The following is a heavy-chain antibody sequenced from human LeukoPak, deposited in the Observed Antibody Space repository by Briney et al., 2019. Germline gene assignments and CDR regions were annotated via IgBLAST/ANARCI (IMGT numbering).Heavy chain of an antibody. V-gene: IGHV4-38-2*02. CDR3: ARGARWYSSSWYIDY. D-gene: IGHD6-13*01. CDR1: GYSITSGYY. Sequence: SETLSLTCTVSGYSITSGYYWGWIRQPPGRGLEWIGSIYHSGSTFYNPSLKSRVTISVDPSKNQFSLKLSSVIVADTAVYYCARGARWYSSSWYIDYWGQGTLVTVSS. CDR2: IYHSGST. J-gene: IGHJ4*02.